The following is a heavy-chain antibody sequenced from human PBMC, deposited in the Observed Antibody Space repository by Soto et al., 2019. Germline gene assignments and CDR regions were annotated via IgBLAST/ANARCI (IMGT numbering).Heavy chain of an antibody. V-gene: IGHV4-34*01. CDR2: INHSGST. CDR1: GGSFSGYY. J-gene: IGHJ3*02. CDR3: ASASNRKAFDI. Sequence: PSETLSLTCAVYGGSFSGYYWSRIRQPPGKGLEWIGEINHSGSTNYNPSLKSRVTISVDTSKNQFSLKLSSVTAADTAVYYCASASNRKAFDIWGQGTMVTVSS.